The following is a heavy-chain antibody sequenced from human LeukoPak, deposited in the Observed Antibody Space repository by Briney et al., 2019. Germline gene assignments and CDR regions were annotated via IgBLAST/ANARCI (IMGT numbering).Heavy chain of an antibody. Sequence: GGSLRLSCAASGFTFDDYAMHWVRQAPGKGLEWVSGISRNSGSIGYADSVKGRFTISRDNGKNSLYLQMNSLRAEDTALYYCAKDMTHYYDSSGQTYFDYWGQGTLVTVSS. CDR2: ISRNSGSI. CDR1: GFTFDDYA. CDR3: AKDMTHYYDSSGQTYFDY. D-gene: IGHD3-22*01. V-gene: IGHV3-9*01. J-gene: IGHJ4*02.